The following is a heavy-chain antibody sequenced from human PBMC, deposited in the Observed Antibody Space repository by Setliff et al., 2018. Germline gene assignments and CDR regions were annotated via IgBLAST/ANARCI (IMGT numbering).Heavy chain of an antibody. CDR3: AREKNTIVSGSGYHYYLDV. CDR1: GFTFSDYT. Sequence: GGSLRLSCSASGFTFSDYTMTWVRQAPGKGLEWVSFIRGTSSHIYYADSVKGRFTISRDNADNSLYLHMNSLTTDDTAVYFCAREKNTIVSGSGYHYYLDVWGTGTAVTVSS. V-gene: IGHV3-21*01. D-gene: IGHD1-26*01. J-gene: IGHJ6*03. CDR2: IRGTSSHI.